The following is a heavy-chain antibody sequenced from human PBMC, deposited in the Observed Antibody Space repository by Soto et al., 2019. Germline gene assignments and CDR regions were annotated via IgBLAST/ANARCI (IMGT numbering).Heavy chain of an antibody. CDR2: INHSGST. D-gene: IGHD3-10*01. J-gene: IGHJ6*02. Sequence: SETLSLTCAVYGGSFSGYYWSWIRQPPGKGLEWIGEINHSGSTNYNPSLKSRVTISVDTSKNQFSLKLSSVTAADTAVYYCARDPPEIINNYGMDVWGQGTTVTVSS. CDR3: ARDPPEIINNYGMDV. CDR1: GGSFSGYY. V-gene: IGHV4-34*01.